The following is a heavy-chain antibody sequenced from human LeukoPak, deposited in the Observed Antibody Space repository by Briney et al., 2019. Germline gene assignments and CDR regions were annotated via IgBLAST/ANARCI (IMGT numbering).Heavy chain of an antibody. CDR3: ARGSRRDILTGYVLDY. CDR2: IYYSGST. J-gene: IGHJ4*02. CDR1: GGSFSGYY. D-gene: IGHD3-9*01. V-gene: IGHV4-59*01. Sequence: MASETLSLTCAVYGGSFSGYYWSWIRQPPGKGLEWIGYIYYSGSTNYNPSLKSRVTISVDTSKNQFSLKLSSVTAADTAVYYCARGSRRDILTGYVLDYWGQGTLVTVSS.